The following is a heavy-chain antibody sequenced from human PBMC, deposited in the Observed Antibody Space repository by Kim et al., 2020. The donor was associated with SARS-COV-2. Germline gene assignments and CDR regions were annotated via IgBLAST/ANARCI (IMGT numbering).Heavy chain of an antibody. CDR3: ARVAPSVTNYFYYGLDV. D-gene: IGHD4-17*01. V-gene: IGHV3-11*03. J-gene: IGHJ6*02. Sequence: GGSLRLSCAGSGFTFSDHYFSWIRQAPGKGLEWISYITYTGTFTDYADSVKGRFTISRDNAKNSLFLQMDSLRAEDTAVYFCARVAPSVTNYFYYGLDVWGQGTTVTVSS. CDR1: GFTFSDHY. CDR2: ITYTGTFT.